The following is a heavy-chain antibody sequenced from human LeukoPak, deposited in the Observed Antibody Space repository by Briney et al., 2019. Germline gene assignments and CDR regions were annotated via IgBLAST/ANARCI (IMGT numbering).Heavy chain of an antibody. CDR3: ARGRRDGYKWPNFDY. V-gene: IGHV1-18*01. D-gene: IGHD5-24*01. Sequence: GVSVKVSCKASGYTFTNYGISWVRQAPGQGLEWMGWISAYNGNTNYAQKLQGRVTVTTDTSTSTAYMELRSLRSDDTAVYYCARGRRDGYKWPNFDYWGQGTLVTVSS. CDR1: GYTFTNYG. J-gene: IGHJ4*02. CDR2: ISAYNGNT.